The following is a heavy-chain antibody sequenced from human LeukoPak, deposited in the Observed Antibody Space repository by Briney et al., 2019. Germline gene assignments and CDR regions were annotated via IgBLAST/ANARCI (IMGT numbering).Heavy chain of an antibody. Sequence: ASVKVSCKPSGYTFTSYGISWVRQAPGQGLEWMGWINPNSGGTNYAQKFQGRVTITRDTPISTAYLELTRLRSNDTPVYYFARVGIAARQALYYWRQGTLVSVSS. CDR1: GYTFTSYG. V-gene: IGHV1-2*02. CDR3: ARVGIAARQALYY. D-gene: IGHD6-6*01. CDR2: INPNSGGT. J-gene: IGHJ4*02.